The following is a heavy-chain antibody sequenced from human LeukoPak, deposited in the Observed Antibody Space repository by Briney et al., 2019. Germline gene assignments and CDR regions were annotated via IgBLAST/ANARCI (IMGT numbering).Heavy chain of an antibody. CDR2: ISYDGSNK. CDR3: ARGTGTTAYFDY. Sequence: GGSLRLSCAASGFTFSSYAMHWVRQAPGKGLEWVAVISYDGSNKYYADSVKGRFTISRDNSKNSLYLQVNSLRAEDTAVYYCARGTGTTAYFDYWGQGTLVTVSS. J-gene: IGHJ4*02. V-gene: IGHV3-30-3*01. CDR1: GFTFSSYA. D-gene: IGHD1-1*01.